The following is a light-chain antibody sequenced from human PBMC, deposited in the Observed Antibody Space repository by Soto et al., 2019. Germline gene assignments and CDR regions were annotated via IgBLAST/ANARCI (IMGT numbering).Light chain of an antibody. V-gene: IGKV3-20*01. CDR1: QNVVGSH. Sequence: EIVLTQSPGTLSLSPGERATLSCRASQNVVGSHLAWYQQKPGQAPRLLIYDASSRAAGIPDRFGGSGSGTDFTLTIRRLEPEDFAVYYCQQDGTAPLTFGGGTKVDI. CDR2: DAS. CDR3: QQDGTAPLT. J-gene: IGKJ4*01.